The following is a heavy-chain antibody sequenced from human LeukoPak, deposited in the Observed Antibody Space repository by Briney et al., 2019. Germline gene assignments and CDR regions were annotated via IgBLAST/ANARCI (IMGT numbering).Heavy chain of an antibody. D-gene: IGHD6-19*01. CDR1: GYTFTSYG. Sequence: GASVKVSCKASGYTFTSYGISWVRQAPGQGLEWMGWISAYNGNTNYAQKLQGRVTMTRDTSISTAYMELSRLRSDDTAVYYCARSPRGSSGPLRYWGQGTLVTVSS. V-gene: IGHV1-18*01. CDR3: ARSPRGSSGPLRY. CDR2: ISAYNGNT. J-gene: IGHJ4*02.